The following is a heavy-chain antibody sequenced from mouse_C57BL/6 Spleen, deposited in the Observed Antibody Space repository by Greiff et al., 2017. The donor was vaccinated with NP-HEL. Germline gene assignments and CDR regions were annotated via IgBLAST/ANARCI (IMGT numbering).Heavy chain of an antibody. D-gene: IGHD1-1*01. V-gene: IGHV5-16*01. CDR1: GFTFSDYY. CDR2: INYDGSST. Sequence: EVKVVESEGGLVQPGSSMKLSCTASGFTFSDYYMAWVRQVPEKGLEWVANINYDGSSTYYLDSLKSRFIISRDNAKNILYLQMSSLKSEDTATYYCAREVNYYGSQYYFDYWGQGTTLTVSS. J-gene: IGHJ2*01. CDR3: AREVNYYGSQYYFDY.